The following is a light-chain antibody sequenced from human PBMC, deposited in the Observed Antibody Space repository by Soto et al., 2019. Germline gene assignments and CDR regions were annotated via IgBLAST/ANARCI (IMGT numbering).Light chain of an antibody. Sequence: DIQMTQSPSTLSASVGDRVTITCRASQSISSWLAWYQQKPGKAPKLLIYKASSLESGVPSRFSGSGSGTEFTLNISSLQPDDFATYYRQQYNSYSGTFGQGTKVEIK. CDR1: QSISSW. V-gene: IGKV1-5*03. CDR3: QQYNSYSGT. CDR2: KAS. J-gene: IGKJ1*01.